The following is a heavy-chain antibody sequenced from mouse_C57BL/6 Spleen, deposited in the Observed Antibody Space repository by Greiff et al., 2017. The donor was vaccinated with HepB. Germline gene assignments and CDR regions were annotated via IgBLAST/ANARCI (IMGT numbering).Heavy chain of an antibody. J-gene: IGHJ4*01. CDR2: INPSTGGT. V-gene: IGHV1-42*01. CDR1: GYSFTGYY. D-gene: IGHD1-1*01. CDR3: ARTPTEDYAMDY. Sequence: VHVKQSGPELVKPGASVKISCKASGYSFTGYYMNWVKQSPEKSLEWIGEINPSTGGTTYNQKFKAKATLTVDKSSSTAYMQLKSLTSEDSAVYYCARTPTEDYAMDYWGQGTSVTVSS.